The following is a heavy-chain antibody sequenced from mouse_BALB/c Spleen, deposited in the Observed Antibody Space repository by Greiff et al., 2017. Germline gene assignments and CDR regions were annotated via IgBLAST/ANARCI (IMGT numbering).Heavy chain of an antibody. V-gene: IGHV1-12*01. J-gene: IGHJ2*01. CDR1: GYTFTSYN. D-gene: IGHD2-1*01. CDR3: ARGGNYGY. Sequence: QVQLQQPGAELVKPGASVKMSCKASGYTFTSYNMHWVKQTPGQGLEWIGAIYPGNGDTSYNQKFKGKATLTADKSSSTAYMQLSSLTSEDSAVYYCARGGNYGYWGQGTTLTVSS. CDR2: IYPGNGDT.